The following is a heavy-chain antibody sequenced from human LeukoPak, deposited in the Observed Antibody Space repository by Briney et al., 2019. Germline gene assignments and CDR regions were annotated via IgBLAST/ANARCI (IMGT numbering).Heavy chain of an antibody. Sequence: ASVKVSCKASGYTFTSYYMHWVRQAPGQGLEWMGIINPSGGSTSYAQKFQGRGTMTRDMSTSTVYMELSSLRAEDTAVYYCAKFIAAPFYFDYWGQGTLVTVSS. CDR1: GYTFTSYY. CDR2: INPSGGST. J-gene: IGHJ4*02. D-gene: IGHD6-13*01. CDR3: AKFIAAPFYFDY. V-gene: IGHV1-46*01.